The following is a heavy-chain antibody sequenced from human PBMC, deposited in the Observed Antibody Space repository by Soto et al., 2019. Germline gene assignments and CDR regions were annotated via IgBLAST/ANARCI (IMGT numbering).Heavy chain of an antibody. V-gene: IGHV2-5*02. CDR2: IYWDDNK. CDR1: GFSLSSLGLG. D-gene: IGHD4-17*01. Sequence: QITLKESGPTLVKPTQTLTLTCTFSGFSLSSLGLGVGWIRQPPGKALEWLALIYWDDNKYYSPSLKSRLSITKDTSKNQVVLRMTNMDPVDTGTYYCLHAYMVTTLQYWGQGALVTVSS. J-gene: IGHJ4*02. CDR3: LHAYMVTTLQY.